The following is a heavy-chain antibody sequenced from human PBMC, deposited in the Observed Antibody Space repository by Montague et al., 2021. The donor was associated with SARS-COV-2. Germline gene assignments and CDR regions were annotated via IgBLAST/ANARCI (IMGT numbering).Heavy chain of an antibody. CDR2: MNPNSGNT. CDR1: GYTFTSYD. J-gene: IGHJ4*02. CDR3: ARGVRVSAVVIVVVITTYYFDY. V-gene: IGHV1-8*01. Sequence: SVKVSCKASGYTFTSYDINWVRQATGQGLEWMGWMNPNSGNTGYARKFQGRVTMTRNTSISTAYMELSSLRSEDAAVYYCARGVRVSAVVIVVVITTYYFDYWGQGTLVTVSS. D-gene: IGHD3-22*01.